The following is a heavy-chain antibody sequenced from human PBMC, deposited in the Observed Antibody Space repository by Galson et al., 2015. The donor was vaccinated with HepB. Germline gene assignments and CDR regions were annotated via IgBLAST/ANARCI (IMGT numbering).Heavy chain of an antibody. D-gene: IGHD6-13*01. V-gene: IGHV3-30-3*01. Sequence: SLRLSCAASGFTFSSYAMHWVRQAPGKGLEWVAVISYDGSNKYYADSVKGRFTISRDNSKNTLYLQMNSLRAEDTAVYYCARARTAYSSSWILDYWGQGTLVTVSS. CDR3: ARARTAYSSSWILDY. CDR1: GFTFSSYA. J-gene: IGHJ4*02. CDR2: ISYDGSNK.